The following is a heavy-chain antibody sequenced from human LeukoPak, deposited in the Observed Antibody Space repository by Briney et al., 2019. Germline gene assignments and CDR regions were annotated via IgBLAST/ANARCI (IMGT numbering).Heavy chain of an antibody. CDR2: ISSSSSYI. Sequence: PGGSLRLSCAASGFTFSSYSMNWVRQAPGKGLEWVSYISSSSSYIYYADSVKGRFTISRDNAKNSLYLQMNSLRAEDTAMYYCVRAVPAAILGAFDIWGQGTMATVSS. J-gene: IGHJ3*02. CDR3: VRAVPAAILGAFDI. V-gene: IGHV3-21*01. CDR1: GFTFSSYS. D-gene: IGHD2-2*02.